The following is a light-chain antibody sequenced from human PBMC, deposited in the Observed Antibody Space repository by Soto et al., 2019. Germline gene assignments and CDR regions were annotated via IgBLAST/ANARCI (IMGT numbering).Light chain of an antibody. V-gene: IGKV3-20*01. CDR1: QSVSSSY. Sequence: EIVLTQSPGTLSLSPGARATLSCRASQSVSSSYLAWYQQKPGQAPRLLIYGASSRATGIPDRFSGSGSGTDFTLTISDVQPEDFALYYCHQRQSWPRTFGQGTKVDI. CDR2: GAS. J-gene: IGKJ1*01. CDR3: HQRQSWPRT.